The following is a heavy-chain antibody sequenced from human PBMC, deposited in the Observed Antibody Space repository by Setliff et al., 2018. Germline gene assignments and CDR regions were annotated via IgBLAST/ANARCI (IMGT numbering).Heavy chain of an antibody. CDR2: ISTYNGVT. J-gene: IGHJ4*02. D-gene: IGHD4-17*01. Sequence: ASVKVSCKASGYTFTGYSIHWVRQAPGQGLEWMGWISTYNGVTNYAQRFQGRVTMTTDTSTSAAYMELRSLRSDDTAVYFCARLPRTVTHFDYWGQGALVTVSS. CDR3: ARLPRTVTHFDY. V-gene: IGHV1-18*04. CDR1: GYTFTGYS.